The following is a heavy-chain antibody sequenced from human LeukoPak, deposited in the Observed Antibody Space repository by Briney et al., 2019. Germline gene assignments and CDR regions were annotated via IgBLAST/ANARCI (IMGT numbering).Heavy chain of an antibody. CDR2: IYNSGST. J-gene: IGHJ6*02. CDR3: ERHEVGWKAGGAPYFYGMDV. Sequence: SETLSLTCTVSAGSISGYYYNWLRQPPGKGLEGIGYIYNSGSTKYNPSLKSRVTISVDTSKNQSSLKLSSVTAADTAVYYCERHEVGWKAGGAPYFYGMDVWGQGTTVTVSS. D-gene: IGHD1-1*01. V-gene: IGHV4-59*08. CDR1: AGSISGYY.